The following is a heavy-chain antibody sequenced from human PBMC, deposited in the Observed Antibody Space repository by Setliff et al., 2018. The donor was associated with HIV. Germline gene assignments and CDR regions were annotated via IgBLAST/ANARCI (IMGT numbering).Heavy chain of an antibody. V-gene: IGHV7-4-1*02. J-gene: IGHJ5*02. CDR3: ARDPYPNYDFWSGSLIRGWFDP. CDR2: INTNTGNP. D-gene: IGHD3-3*01. CDR1: GYTFTSYA. Sequence: ASVKVSCKASGYTFTSYAMNWVRQAPGQWLEWMGWINTNTGNPTYAQGFTGRFVFSLDTSVSTAYLQISSLKAEDTAVYYCARDPYPNYDFWSGSLIRGWFDPWGQGTLVTVSS.